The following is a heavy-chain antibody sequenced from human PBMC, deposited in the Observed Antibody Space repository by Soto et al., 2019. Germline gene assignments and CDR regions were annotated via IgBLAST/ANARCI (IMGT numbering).Heavy chain of an antibody. CDR2: ISGSGDST. CDR1: GFTFGSYA. CDR3: AKDLAGTVADFYDY. Sequence: EVQLLESGGDLVQPGGSLRLSCAASGFTFGSYALSWVRQAPGTGLEWVSGISGSGDSTYYADSVKGRFTISRDNSKDTLYLQMNSLRAEDTALYYCAKDLAGTVADFYDYWGQGTLVTVSS. J-gene: IGHJ4*02. V-gene: IGHV3-23*01. D-gene: IGHD6-19*01.